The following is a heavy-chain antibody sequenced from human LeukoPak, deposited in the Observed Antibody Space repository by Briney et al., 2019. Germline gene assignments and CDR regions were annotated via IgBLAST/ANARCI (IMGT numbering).Heavy chain of an antibody. D-gene: IGHD6-19*01. CDR2: ISAYNGNT. CDR1: GFTFTSYG. CDR3: ASQGQWLAPETYYYYYGMDV. J-gene: IGHJ6*02. V-gene: IGHV1-18*01. Sequence: GASVTVSCKASGFTFTSYGVSWVRQAPGQGLEWVGWISAYNGNTNYAQKLQGRVTMTTDTSTSTAYMELRSLRSDDTAVYYCASQGQWLAPETYYYYYGMDVWGQGTTVTVSS.